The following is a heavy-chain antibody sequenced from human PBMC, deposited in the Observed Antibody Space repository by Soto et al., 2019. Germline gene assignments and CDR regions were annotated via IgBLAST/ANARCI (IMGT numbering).Heavy chain of an antibody. D-gene: IGHD6-13*01. V-gene: IGHV3-30*18. CDR2: ISYDGSNK. Sequence: PGGSLRLSCAASGFTFSSYGMHWVRQAPGKGLEWVAVISYDGSNKYYADSVKGRFTISRDNSKNTLYLQMNSLSAEDTAVYYCAKTHQEYSSSWFERLGWYYYYGMDVWGQGTTVNVS. J-gene: IGHJ6*02. CDR1: GFTFSSYG. CDR3: AKTHQEYSSSWFERLGWYYYYGMDV.